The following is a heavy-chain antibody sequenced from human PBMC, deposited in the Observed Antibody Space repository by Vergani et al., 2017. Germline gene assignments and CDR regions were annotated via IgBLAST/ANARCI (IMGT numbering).Heavy chain of an antibody. CDR3: ARHDSGHYDSSYYGLDV. CDR2: IYYSGST. Sequence: QLQLHKSGPGLVKPSETLSLTCTLSGGSISSSSHFWGWLRQTPGKGLEWIGSIYYSGSTYYNQSLKSRVSISVDTSKNQFSLKFSSVTAADSAVYYCARHDSGHYDSSYYGLDVWGQGTTVTVSS. D-gene: IGHD3-16*01. CDR1: GGSISSSSHF. J-gene: IGHJ6*02. V-gene: IGHV4-39*01.